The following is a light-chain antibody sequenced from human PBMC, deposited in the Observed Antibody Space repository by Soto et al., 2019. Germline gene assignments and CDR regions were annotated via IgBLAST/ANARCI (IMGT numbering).Light chain of an antibody. V-gene: IGKV1-5*03. CDR1: QSINGW. J-gene: IGKJ1*01. CDR3: QQYNNWWT. Sequence: DIQMTQSPSTLSASAGDRVTITCRASQSINGWLAWYQQKPGKAPKLLIYKASSLESGVPSRFSGSGSGTEFTLTISSLQPDDFATYYCQQYNNWWTFGQGTKVDIK. CDR2: KAS.